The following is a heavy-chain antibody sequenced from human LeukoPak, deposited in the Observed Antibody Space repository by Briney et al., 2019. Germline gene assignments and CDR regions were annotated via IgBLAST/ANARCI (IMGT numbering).Heavy chain of an antibody. V-gene: IGHV3-7*03. Sequence: GGSLRLSCAASGFTFSSYWMSWVRQAPGKGLEWVANIKQDRSEKYYVDSVKGRFTISRDNAKNSLYLQMNSLRAEDTAVYYCARDYYGSGSYYALMDVWGQGTTVTVSS. CDR2: IKQDRSEK. J-gene: IGHJ6*02. CDR1: GFTFSSYW. CDR3: ARDYYGSGSYYALMDV. D-gene: IGHD3-10*01.